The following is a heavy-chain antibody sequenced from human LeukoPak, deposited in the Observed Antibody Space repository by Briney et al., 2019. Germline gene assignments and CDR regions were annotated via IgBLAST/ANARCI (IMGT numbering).Heavy chain of an antibody. CDR3: ARDQSGYVTPYYYYGMDV. V-gene: IGHV3-33*01. CDR1: GFTFSSYG. J-gene: IGHJ6*02. Sequence: GRSLRLSCAASGFTFSSYGMHWVRQAPGKGLEWVAVIWYDGSNKYYADSVKGRFTISRDNSKNTLYLQMNSLRAEDTAVYYCARDQSGYVTPYYYYGMDVWGQGTTVTVSS. CDR2: IWYDGSNK. D-gene: IGHD5-12*01.